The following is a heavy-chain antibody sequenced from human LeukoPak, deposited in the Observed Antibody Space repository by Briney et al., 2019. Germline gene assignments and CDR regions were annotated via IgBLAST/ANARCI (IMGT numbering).Heavy chain of an antibody. CDR2: ISGPGGST. D-gene: IGHD3-10*01. CDR3: GPTLGYNYYMDV. CDR1: GFTFSNLP. Sequence: GGSLRLSCAASGFTFSNLPMSWVRQAPGKGLDWVPAISGPGGSTYYADSVKDRFTISRDNSKNTLYLQMSSLRAEDTAVYYCGPTLGYNYYMDVWGKGTTVTVSS. J-gene: IGHJ6*03. V-gene: IGHV3-23*01.